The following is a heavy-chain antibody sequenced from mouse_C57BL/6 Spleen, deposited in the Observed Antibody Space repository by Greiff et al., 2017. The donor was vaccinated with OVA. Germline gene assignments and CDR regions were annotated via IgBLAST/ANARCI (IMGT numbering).Heavy chain of an antibody. CDR3: ARSVDYDEAMDY. V-gene: IGHV1-54*01. CDR2: INPGSGGT. CDR1: GYAFTNYL. D-gene: IGHD2-4*01. J-gene: IGHJ4*01. Sequence: QVQLKESGAELVRPGTSVKVSCKASGYAFTNYLIEWVKQRPGQGLEWIGVINPGSGGTNYNEKFKGKATLTADKSSSTAYMQLSSLTSEDSAVYFCARSVDYDEAMDYWGQGTSVTVSS.